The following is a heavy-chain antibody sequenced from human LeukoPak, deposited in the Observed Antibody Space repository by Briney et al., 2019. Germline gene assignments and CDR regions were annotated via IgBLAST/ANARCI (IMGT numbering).Heavy chain of an antibody. CDR1: GYTFTSYD. CDR3: ARGGNSGWRTPNDDY. Sequence: ASVKVSCKASGYTFTSYDINWVRQAPGQGLEWMGRISAYNGNTNYAQKLQGRVTMTTDTSTSTAYMELRSLRSDDTAVYYCARGGNSGWRTPNDDYWGQGTLVTVSS. J-gene: IGHJ4*02. V-gene: IGHV1-18*01. CDR2: ISAYNGNT. D-gene: IGHD6-19*01.